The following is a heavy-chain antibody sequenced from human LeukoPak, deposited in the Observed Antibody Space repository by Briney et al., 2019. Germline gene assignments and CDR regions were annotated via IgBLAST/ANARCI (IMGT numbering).Heavy chain of an antibody. CDR1: GYTFTGYY. Sequence: ASVKVSCKASGYTFTGYYMHWVRQAPGQGLEWMGIINPSGGSTSYAQKFQGRVTMTRDTSTSTVYMELSSLRSEDTAVYYCARDRQYYDFWSGYENYYYYMDVWGKGTTVTVSS. V-gene: IGHV1-46*01. CDR2: INPSGGST. D-gene: IGHD3-3*01. J-gene: IGHJ6*03. CDR3: ARDRQYYDFWSGYENYYYYMDV.